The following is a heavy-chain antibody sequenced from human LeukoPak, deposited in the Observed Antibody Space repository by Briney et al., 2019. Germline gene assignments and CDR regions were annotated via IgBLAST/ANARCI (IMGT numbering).Heavy chain of an antibody. Sequence: SETLSLTCTVSGGSISSSSYYWGWIRQPPGKGLEWIGSIYYSGSTYYNPSLKSRVTISVDTSKNQFSLKLSSVTAADTAVYYCARGIIGAARRFPLGWFDPWGQGTLVTVSS. D-gene: IGHD6-6*01. CDR1: GGSISSSSYY. V-gene: IGHV4-39*07. CDR2: IYYSGST. J-gene: IGHJ5*02. CDR3: ARGIIGAARRFPLGWFDP.